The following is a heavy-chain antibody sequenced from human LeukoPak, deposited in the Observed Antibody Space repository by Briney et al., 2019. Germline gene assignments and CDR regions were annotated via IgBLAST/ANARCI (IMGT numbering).Heavy chain of an antibody. V-gene: IGHV1-2*02. CDR2: INPNSGGT. CDR3: ARAFCTANSCYYFDN. Sequence: APVKVSCKASGYTFTGYYMHWVRQAPGQGLEWMGWINPNSGGTNYAQRFQDRVTMTRDTSISTAYLALSRLRSDDTALYYCARAFCTANSCYYFDNWGQGALVTVSS. J-gene: IGHJ4*02. D-gene: IGHD2-8*02. CDR1: GYTFTGYY.